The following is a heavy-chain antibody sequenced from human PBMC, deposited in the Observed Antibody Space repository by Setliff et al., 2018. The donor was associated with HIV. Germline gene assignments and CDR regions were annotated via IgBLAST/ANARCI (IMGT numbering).Heavy chain of an antibody. CDR2: IRYDGSNK. CDR1: GFTFSTYG. D-gene: IGHD2-15*01. V-gene: IGHV3-30*02. CDR3: AKDRDCSGGSCYSEDFDY. Sequence: GESLKISCVASGFTFSTYGMHWVRQAPGKGLEWVAFIRYDGSNKYYADSVKGRFTISRDGSMNTLYLQMNSLRAEDTAVYYCAKDRDCSGGSCYSEDFDYWGQGTLVTVSS. J-gene: IGHJ4*02.